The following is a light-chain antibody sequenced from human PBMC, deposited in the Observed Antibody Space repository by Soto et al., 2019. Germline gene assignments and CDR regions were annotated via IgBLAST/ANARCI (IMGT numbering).Light chain of an antibody. CDR3: QQYYSIPRT. J-gene: IGKJ1*01. V-gene: IGKV4-1*01. CDR2: WAS. CDR1: QRILYNSNNKNF. Sequence: DIVMTQSPDSLAVSLGERATINCKSSQRILYNSNNKNFLAWYQQKPGQPPKLLIYWASTRESGVPDRFSGSGSGTDFTLTISSLQAEDVAVYHCQQYYSIPRTFGQGTKVDIK.